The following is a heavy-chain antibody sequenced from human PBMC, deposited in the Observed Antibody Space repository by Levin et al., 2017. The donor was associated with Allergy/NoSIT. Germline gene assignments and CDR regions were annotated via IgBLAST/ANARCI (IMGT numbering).Heavy chain of an antibody. V-gene: IGHV3-30*04. CDR3: ARDFLDSSGWGEWR. D-gene: IGHD6-19*01. CDR2: ISYDGSNK. Sequence: GESLKISCAASGFTFSSYAMHWVRQAPGKGLEWVAVISYDGSNKYYADSVKGRFTISRDNSKNTLYLQMNSLRAEDTAVYYCARDFLDSSGWGEWRWGQGTLVTVSS. CDR1: GFTFSSYA. J-gene: IGHJ4*02.